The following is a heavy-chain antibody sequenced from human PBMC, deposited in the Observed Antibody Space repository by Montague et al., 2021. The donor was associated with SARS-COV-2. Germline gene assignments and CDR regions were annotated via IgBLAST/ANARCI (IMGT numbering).Heavy chain of an antibody. CDR2: IYYTRST. Sequence: TLSLTCTVSGGSISSGDYYWTWIRQHPGKGLEWIGYIYYTRSTYYNLSLKSRVTISLDTYKNQFSLKLSSVTAADTAVYFCVNENWNNGQGFDPWGQGTLVTVSS. CDR3: VNENWNNGQGFDP. J-gene: IGHJ5*02. D-gene: IGHD1/OR15-1a*01. CDR1: GGSISSGDYY. V-gene: IGHV4-31*03.